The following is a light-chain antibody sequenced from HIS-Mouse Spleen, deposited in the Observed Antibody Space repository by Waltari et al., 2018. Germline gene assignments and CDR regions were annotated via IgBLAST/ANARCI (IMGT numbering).Light chain of an antibody. V-gene: IGLV2-14*01. J-gene: IGLJ3*02. CDR2: EVS. Sequence: QSALTQPASVSGSPGQSITISCTGTSSDVGGYNYVSWYQQHPVKAPKLMISEVSNRPSGVSNRCSGSKSGNTAALTISGLQAEDEADYYCSSYTSSSTWVFGGGTKLTVL. CDR1: SSDVGGYNY. CDR3: SSYTSSSTWV.